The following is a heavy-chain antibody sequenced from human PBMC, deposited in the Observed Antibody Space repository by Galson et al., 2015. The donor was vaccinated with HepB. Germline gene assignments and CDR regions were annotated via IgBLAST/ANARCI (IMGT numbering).Heavy chain of an antibody. CDR1: GYSFTSYW. CDR3: ARQREAYCGGDCYYSHAFDI. V-gene: IGHV5-10-1*01. J-gene: IGHJ3*02. D-gene: IGHD2-21*02. Sequence: QSGAEVKKPGESLRISCKGSGYSFTSYWISWVRQMPGKGLEWMGRIDPSDSYTNYSPSFQGHVTISADKSISTAYLQWSSLKASDTAMYYCARQREAYCGGDCYYSHAFDIWGQGTMVTVSS. CDR2: IDPSDSYT.